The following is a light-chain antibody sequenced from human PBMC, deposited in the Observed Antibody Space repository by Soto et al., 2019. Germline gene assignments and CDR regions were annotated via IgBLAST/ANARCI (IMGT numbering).Light chain of an antibody. Sequence: QSALTQPPSASGSPGQSVTISCTGTSSAVGGYKYVSWYQQHPGKAPKLMIFEVNKRPSGVPDRFSGSKSGNTASLTVSGLQADDEADYYCSSYAGINNLGVFGTGTKLTVL. CDR1: SSAVGGYKY. J-gene: IGLJ1*01. CDR2: EVN. CDR3: SSYAGINNLGV. V-gene: IGLV2-8*01.